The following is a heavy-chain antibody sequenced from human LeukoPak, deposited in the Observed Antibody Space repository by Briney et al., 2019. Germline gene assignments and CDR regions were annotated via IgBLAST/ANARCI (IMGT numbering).Heavy chain of an antibody. D-gene: IGHD6-19*01. CDR2: LSWHSGSV. Sequence: GGSLRLSCAASGFTFDDYAMHWVRQAPGKGLEWVSGLSWHSGSVDYADSVKGRFTISRDNAKNSLYLQMNSLRAEDTALYHCAKDMIISGLHAFDIWGQGTMVTVSS. V-gene: IGHV3-9*01. CDR3: AKDMIISGLHAFDI. CDR1: GFTFDDYA. J-gene: IGHJ3*02.